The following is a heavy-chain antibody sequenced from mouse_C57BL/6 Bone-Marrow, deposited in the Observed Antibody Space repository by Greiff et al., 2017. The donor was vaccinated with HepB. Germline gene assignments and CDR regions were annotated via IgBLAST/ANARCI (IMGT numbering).Heavy chain of an antibody. CDR1: GYTFTSYW. V-gene: IGHV1-5*01. J-gene: IGHJ3*01. Sequence: VQLQQSGTVLARPGASVKMSCKTSGYTFTSYWMHWVKQRPGQGLDWIGAIYPGNSDTSYNQKFKGKAKLTAVTSASTAYMELSSLTNEDSAVYYCTKTGYDWFAYWGQGTLVTVSA. D-gene: IGHD3-1*01. CDR2: IYPGNSDT. CDR3: TKTGYDWFAY.